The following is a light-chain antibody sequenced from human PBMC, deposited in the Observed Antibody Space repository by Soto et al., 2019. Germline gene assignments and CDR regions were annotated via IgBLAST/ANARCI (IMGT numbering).Light chain of an antibody. CDR3: HQYDSWT. Sequence: DIVLTQSPGTLSLSPGERATLSCRASQSLSTSYLAWYQQKPGQAPRLLIYGASSRATGIPDRFSGSGSGTDFTLTISRLEPEDFAVYYCHQYDSWTFGQGTKVDIK. J-gene: IGKJ1*01. CDR1: QSLSTSY. V-gene: IGKV3-20*01. CDR2: GAS.